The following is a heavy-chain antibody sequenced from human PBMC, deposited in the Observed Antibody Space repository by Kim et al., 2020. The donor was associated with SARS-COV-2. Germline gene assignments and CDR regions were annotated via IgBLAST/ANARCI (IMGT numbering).Heavy chain of an antibody. Sequence: SVKVSCKASGDTFSSNAITWVRQAPGQGLEWMGGVIPIFGTANYAQRFQGRVTITADESTSTAYMELTSLRSEDTAVYYCATVSLKRCFTTSCYSDFDHWGQGTLVSVTS. D-gene: IGHD2-2*01. CDR1: GDTFSSNA. CDR2: VIPIFGTA. J-gene: IGHJ4*02. CDR3: ATVSLKRCFTTSCYSDFDH. V-gene: IGHV1-69*13.